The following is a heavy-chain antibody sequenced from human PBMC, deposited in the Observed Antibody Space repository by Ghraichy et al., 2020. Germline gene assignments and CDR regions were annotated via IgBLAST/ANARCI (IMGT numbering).Heavy chain of an antibody. CDR3: ARQKSGGSFVAFDY. CDR1: GGSISSWSYY. CDR2: IFFSGDA. J-gene: IGHJ4*02. V-gene: IGHV4-39*01. D-gene: IGHD1-26*01. Sequence: SETLSLTCTVSGGSISSWSYYWGWIRQPPGKGLEWIGSIFFSGDAFYNPSLQSRVTISVDTSTNQFSLRLNSVTATDTSVYCCARQKSGGSFVAFDYWGQGTLVTVSS.